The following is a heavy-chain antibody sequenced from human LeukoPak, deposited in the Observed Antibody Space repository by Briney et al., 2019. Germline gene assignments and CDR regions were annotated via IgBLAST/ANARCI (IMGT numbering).Heavy chain of an antibody. CDR2: IYYSGST. J-gene: IGHJ3*02. CDR3: ARPASSGYFLDAFDI. Sequence: SETPSLTCTVSGGSISSSTYYWGWIRQPPGKGLEWIGSIYYSGSTYYNPSLKSRVTISVDTSKNQFSLKLSSVTAADTAVYYCARPASSGYFLDAFDIWGQGTMVTVSS. CDR1: GGSISSSTYY. D-gene: IGHD3-22*01. V-gene: IGHV4-39*01.